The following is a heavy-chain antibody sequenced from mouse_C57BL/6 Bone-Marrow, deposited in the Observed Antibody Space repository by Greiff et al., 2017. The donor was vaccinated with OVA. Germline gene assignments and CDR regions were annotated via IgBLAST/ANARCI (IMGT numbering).Heavy chain of an antibody. J-gene: IGHJ2*01. CDR2: INPNYGTT. CDR1: GYSFTDYY. Sequence: VQLQQPGPELVKPGASVKISCKASGYSFTDYYMNWVKQSTGQGLEWIGVINPNYGTTSYNQKFKGKATLTVDQSSSTAYMQLNSLTSEDSAVYYCALHYYGRDDWGKGTTLTVSS. V-gene: IGHV1-39*01. CDR3: ALHYYGRDD. D-gene: IGHD1-1*01.